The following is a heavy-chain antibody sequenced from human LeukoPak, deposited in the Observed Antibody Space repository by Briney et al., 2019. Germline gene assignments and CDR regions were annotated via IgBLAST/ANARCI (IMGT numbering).Heavy chain of an antibody. CDR2: ISCSGGST. D-gene: IGHD3-10*01. V-gene: IGHV3-23*01. Sequence: HPGGSLRLSCAASGFTFSSYAMSWVRQAPGKGLEWVSAISCSGGSTYYADSVKGRFTISRDNSKNTLYLQMNSLRAEDTAVYYCAKVPSGFFGFDPWGQGTLVTVSS. CDR1: GFTFSSYA. J-gene: IGHJ5*02. CDR3: AKVPSGFFGFDP.